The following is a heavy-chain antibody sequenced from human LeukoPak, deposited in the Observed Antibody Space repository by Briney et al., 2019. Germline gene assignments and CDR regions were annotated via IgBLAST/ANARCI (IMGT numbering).Heavy chain of an antibody. D-gene: IGHD6-13*01. CDR1: GFTFSSFW. Sequence: PGGSLRLSCAGSGFTFSSFWMSWVRQAPGKRLEWAANIKEDGSEKYYIDSVKGRFTISRDNAKMSLDLQMNSLRAEDTALYYCATTGHSSSWYYFDYWGRGTLVTVSS. CDR3: ATTGHSSSWYYFDY. J-gene: IGHJ4*02. V-gene: IGHV3-7*01. CDR2: IKEDGSEK.